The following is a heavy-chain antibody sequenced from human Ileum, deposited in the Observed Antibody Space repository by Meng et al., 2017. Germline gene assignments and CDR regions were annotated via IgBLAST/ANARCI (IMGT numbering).Heavy chain of an antibody. CDR2: IYHSGRT. Sequence: VILQESGPVLGKPSGYPSPPLLCSGDLIRNYNWWTLVRQSPEKGLEWIGEIYHSGRTNYNPSLTSRVTMSVDKSKKQISLNLSSVTAADTAVYYCATSGDNSGFYLGYWGPGILVTVSS. CDR3: ATSGDNSGFYLGY. J-gene: IGHJ4*02. D-gene: IGHD3-22*01. CDR1: GDLIRNYNW. V-gene: IGHV4-4*02.